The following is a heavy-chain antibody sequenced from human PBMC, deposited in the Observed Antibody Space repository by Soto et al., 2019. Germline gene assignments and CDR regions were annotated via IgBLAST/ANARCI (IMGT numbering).Heavy chain of an antibody. J-gene: IGHJ4*02. CDR3: ATAPGGGGY. Sequence: EVQLVESGGGLIQPGGSLRLSCAVSGFTVSNNYMSWVRQAPGKGLEGVSVIYSGGYTAYGDSVKGRFTISRDNSKQNISLQKNTVGPYAAAFFFGATAPGGGGYWGQGTLVTVSS. CDR2: IYSGGYT. CDR1: GFTVSNNY. D-gene: IGHD3-10*01. V-gene: IGHV3-53*01.